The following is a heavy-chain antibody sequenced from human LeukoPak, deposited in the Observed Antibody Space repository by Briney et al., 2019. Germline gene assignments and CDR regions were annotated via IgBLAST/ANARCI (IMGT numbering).Heavy chain of an antibody. CDR1: GFAFSRYN. CDR2: IDTSSGYI. J-gene: IGHJ4*02. D-gene: IGHD6-19*01. Sequence: KTGGSLRLSCAASGFAFSRYNMNWVRQAAGRGLEWVASIDTSSGYIHYADSVKGRFTISRDNARNSLYLQMNSLRAEDDTALYYCARGGRDSDWYIDECWGQGTLVTVSS. CDR3: ARGGRDSDWYIDEC. V-gene: IGHV3-21*01.